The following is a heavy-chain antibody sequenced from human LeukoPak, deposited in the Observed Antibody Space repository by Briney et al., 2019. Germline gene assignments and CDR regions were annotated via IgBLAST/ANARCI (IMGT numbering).Heavy chain of an antibody. CDR3: ARDRGGDYDLDFGY. Sequence: ASVKVSCKASGYTFTSYGISWVRQAPGQGLEWMGWISAYNGNTNYAQKLQGRVTMTTDTSTSTAYMELRSLRSDDTAVYYCARDRGGDYDLDFGYWGQGTLVTVSS. V-gene: IGHV1-18*04. J-gene: IGHJ4*02. D-gene: IGHD4-17*01. CDR2: ISAYNGNT. CDR1: GYTFTSYG.